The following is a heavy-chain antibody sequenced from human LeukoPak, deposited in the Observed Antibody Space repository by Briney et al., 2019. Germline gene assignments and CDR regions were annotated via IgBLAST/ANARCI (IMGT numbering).Heavy chain of an antibody. CDR3: AREDPEVVSATPFDY. CDR2: INHRGST. D-gene: IGHD2-15*01. V-gene: IGHV4-34*01. CDR1: SASFSGYY. J-gene: IGHJ4*02. Sequence: SETLSLTCAVYSASFSGYYWTWIRQPPGKGLEWIGEINHRGSTSYNQSLKSRVTILVGTSKKQFSLNLSSVTAADTAVYYCAREDPEVVSATPFDYWGQGTLVTVSS.